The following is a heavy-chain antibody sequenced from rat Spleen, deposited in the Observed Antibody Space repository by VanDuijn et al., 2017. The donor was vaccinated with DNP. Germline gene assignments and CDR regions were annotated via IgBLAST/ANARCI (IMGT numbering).Heavy chain of an antibody. D-gene: IGHD4-3*01. CDR3: AKDNSGFDY. V-gene: IGHV5-58*01. J-gene: IGHJ2*01. Sequence: FASINTDGGSTYYPDSVKGRFTISRDNAENTVYLQMNSLRSEDTATYYCAKDNSGFDYWGQGVMVTVSS. CDR2: INTDGGST.